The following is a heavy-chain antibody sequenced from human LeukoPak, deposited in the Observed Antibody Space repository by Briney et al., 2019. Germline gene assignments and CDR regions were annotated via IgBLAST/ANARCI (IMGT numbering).Heavy chain of an antibody. CDR3: IAALQTHYYYYMDV. D-gene: IGHD6-13*01. Sequence: PGGSLRLSCAASGFTFSSYAMHWVRQAPGKGLEWVAVISYDGSNKYYTDSVKGRFTISRDNAKNSLYLQMNSLRAEDTAVYYSIAALQTHYYYYMDVWGKGTTVTVSS. CDR2: ISYDGSNK. CDR1: GFTFSSYA. J-gene: IGHJ6*03. V-gene: IGHV3-30-3*01.